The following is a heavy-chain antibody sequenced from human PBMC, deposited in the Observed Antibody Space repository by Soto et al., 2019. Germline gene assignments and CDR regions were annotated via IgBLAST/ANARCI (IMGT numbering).Heavy chain of an antibody. V-gene: IGHV3-30*04. D-gene: IGHD3-3*01. CDR2: ISFDGSSE. CDR3: AKDQGSSMFGAVNPAWAFDI. CDR1: GFSFSSYG. J-gene: IGHJ3*02. Sequence: QVQLVESGGGVVRPGTSLRLSCAASGFSFSSYGLHWVRHTPAQGLEWVTMISFDGSSEYYADSVRGRFSGSRDNSRNTLYLEMTALRPDDTAVYYCAKDQGSSMFGAVNPAWAFDIWGQGTMVTVSS.